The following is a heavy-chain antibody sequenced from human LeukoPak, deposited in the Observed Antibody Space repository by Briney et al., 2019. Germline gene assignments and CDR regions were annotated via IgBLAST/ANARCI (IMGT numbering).Heavy chain of an antibody. CDR3: ARYVVYGSGKYYFDY. D-gene: IGHD3-10*01. J-gene: IGHJ4*02. CDR2: ITYGGTT. Sequence: SETLSLTCSVSGGSISSLYWSWIRQPPGKEVEWIATITYGGTTYYNPSLQSRVTISVDTSKNQFSLRLNSVTAADTAVYFCARYVVYGSGKYYFDYWGQGSLVTVSS. V-gene: IGHV4-39*01. CDR1: GGSISSLY.